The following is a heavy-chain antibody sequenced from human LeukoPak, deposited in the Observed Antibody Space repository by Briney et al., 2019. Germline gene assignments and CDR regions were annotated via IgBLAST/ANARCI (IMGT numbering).Heavy chain of an antibody. CDR3: ARVRSGTWNGYEY. CDR2: ISTDGSST. J-gene: IGHJ4*02. Sequence: GGPLRLSCAASGFIFSSYWMHWFRQGPGKGLVWVSRISTDGSSTSYADSVKGRFTISRDNAKNTLYLQMDSLRAEDSAVYYCARVRSGTWNGYEYWGQGTLVTVSS. CDR1: GFIFSSYW. V-gene: IGHV3-74*01. D-gene: IGHD3-3*01.